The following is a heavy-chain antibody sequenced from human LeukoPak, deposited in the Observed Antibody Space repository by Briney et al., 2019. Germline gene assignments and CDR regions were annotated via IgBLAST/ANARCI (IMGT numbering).Heavy chain of an antibody. V-gene: IGHV4-39*07. Sequence: SETLSLTCTVSGGSISSSSYYWGWIRQPRGKGLEWIGSIYYSGSTYYNPSLKSRVTISVDTSENQYSLKLSSVTAADTAVYYCARELTVEIGLLSGRRPSNWFDPWGQGTLVTVSS. D-gene: IGHD5-18*01. CDR2: IYYSGST. CDR1: GGSISSSSYY. CDR3: ARELTVEIGLLSGRRPSNWFDP. J-gene: IGHJ5*02.